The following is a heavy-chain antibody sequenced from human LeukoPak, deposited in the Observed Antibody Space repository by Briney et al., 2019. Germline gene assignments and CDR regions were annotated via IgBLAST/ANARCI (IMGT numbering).Heavy chain of an antibody. CDR1: GGTFSSYA. D-gene: IGHD4-17*01. J-gene: IGHJ5*02. CDR3: AGSLSPGDYVANWFDP. CDR2: INPNSGGT. V-gene: IGHV1-2*02. Sequence: GASVKVSWKASGGTFSSYAISWVRQAPGQGLEWMGWINPNSGGTNYAQKFQGRVTMTRDTSISTAYMELSRLRSDDTAVYYCAGSLSPGDYVANWFDPWGQGTLVTVSS.